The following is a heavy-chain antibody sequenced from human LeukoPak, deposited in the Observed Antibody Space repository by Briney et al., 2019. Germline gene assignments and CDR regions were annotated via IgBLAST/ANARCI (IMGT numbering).Heavy chain of an antibody. CDR1: GYTFTSYY. Sequence: ASVKVSCEASGYTFTSYYMHWVRQAPGQGLEWMGIINPSGGSTSYAQKFQGRVTMTRDTSTSTVYMELSSLRSEDTAVYYCARDLGYHGDYVDDRWLDYYYYMDVWGKGTTVTISS. V-gene: IGHV1-46*01. CDR2: INPSGGST. D-gene: IGHD4-17*01. CDR3: ARDLGYHGDYVDDRWLDYYYYMDV. J-gene: IGHJ6*03.